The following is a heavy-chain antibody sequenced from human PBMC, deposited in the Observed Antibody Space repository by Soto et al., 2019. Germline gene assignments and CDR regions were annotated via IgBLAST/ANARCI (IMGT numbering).Heavy chain of an antibody. CDR3: AKDLAGGVVQLTYFDY. CDR2: ISNSGSST. V-gene: IGHV3-23*01. CDR1: GFTFSSYA. D-gene: IGHD1-1*01. Sequence: GGSLRLSCAASGFTFSSYAMSWVRQAPGKGLEWVSGISNSGSSTYYADSVKGRFSISRDNSKSTLYLQVNSLRAEDTARYYCAKDLAGGVVQLTYFDYWGQGSLVTVSS. J-gene: IGHJ4*02.